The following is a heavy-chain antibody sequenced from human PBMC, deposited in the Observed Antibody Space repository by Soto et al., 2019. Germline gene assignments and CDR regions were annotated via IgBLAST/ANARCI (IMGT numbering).Heavy chain of an antibody. CDR1: GGSISSSSYY. D-gene: IGHD5-18*01. Sequence: SETLSLTCTVSGGSISSSSYYWGWIRQPPGKGLEWIGSIYYSGSTYCNPSLKSRVTISVDTSKNQFSLKLSSVTAADTAVYYCASPSPDGGYSVDYWGQGTLVTVSS. J-gene: IGHJ4*02. CDR2: IYYSGST. V-gene: IGHV4-39*01. CDR3: ASPSPDGGYSVDY.